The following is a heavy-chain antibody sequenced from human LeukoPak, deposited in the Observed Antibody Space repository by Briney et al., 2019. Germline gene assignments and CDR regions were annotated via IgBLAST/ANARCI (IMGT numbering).Heavy chain of an antibody. J-gene: IGHJ4*02. Sequence: TGGTLRLSCAASGITFTSYGMSWVRQAPGKGLEWVSYISSSSSTIYYADSVKGRFTISRDIAKNSLYLQMNSLRAEDTAVYFCARTRGGFHFDYWGQGTLVTVSS. CDR2: ISSSSSTI. CDR3: ARTRGGFHFDY. CDR1: GITFTSYG. V-gene: IGHV3-48*01. D-gene: IGHD2-2*01.